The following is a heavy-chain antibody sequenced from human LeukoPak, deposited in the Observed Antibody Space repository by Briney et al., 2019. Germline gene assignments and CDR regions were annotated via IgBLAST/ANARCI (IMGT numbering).Heavy chain of an antibody. CDR1: GFTFSRHS. V-gene: IGHV3-30*04. J-gene: IGHJ4*02. CDR3: ARVIGTDGYLYYFDY. CDR2: ISHDGSNE. Sequence: GGSLRLSCAASGFTFSRHSMHWVRQAPGKGLEWVAVISHDGSNEYYADSVKGRFTISRDNSKNTLYLQVNSLRGEDAAVYFCARVIGTDGYLYYFDYWGQGTLVTVSS. D-gene: IGHD5-24*01.